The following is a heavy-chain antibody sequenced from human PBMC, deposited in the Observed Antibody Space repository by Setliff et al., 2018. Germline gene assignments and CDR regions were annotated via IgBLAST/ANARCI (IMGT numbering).Heavy chain of an antibody. CDR1: GFTFSNYW. D-gene: IGHD3-22*01. J-gene: IGHJ6*03. CDR3: TRTYNSTWWDYYMDV. V-gene: IGHV3-74*01. CDR2: IYTDGTIT. Sequence: GGSLRLSCAASGFTFSNYWMHWVRQAPGKGLVWVSRIYTDGTITSYADSVKGRFTISRDNAKNTLHLQMDSLRAEDTAVYYCTRTYNSTWWDYYMDVWGKGTTVTVSS.